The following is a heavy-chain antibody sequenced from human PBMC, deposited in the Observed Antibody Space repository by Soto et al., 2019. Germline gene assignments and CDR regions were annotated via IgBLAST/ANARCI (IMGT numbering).Heavy chain of an antibody. CDR3: ARGDYLPYSSGWYAGRGYYNGMDV. CDR1: GGSISSYY. Sequence: SETLSLTCTVSGGSISSYYWSWIRQPAGKGLEWIGRIYTSGSTNYNPSLKSRVTMSVDTSKNQFSLKLSSVTAADTAVYYCARGDYLPYSSGWYAGRGYYNGMDVWGQGTTVTVSS. J-gene: IGHJ6*02. D-gene: IGHD6-19*01. V-gene: IGHV4-4*07. CDR2: IYTSGST.